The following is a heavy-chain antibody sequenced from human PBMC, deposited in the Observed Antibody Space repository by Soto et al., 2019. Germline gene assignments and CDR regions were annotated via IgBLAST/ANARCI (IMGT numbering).Heavy chain of an antibody. CDR3: ARDGYYGSGSRLYYYYYGMDV. J-gene: IGHJ6*02. Sequence: QVQLVESGGGVVQPGRSLRLSCAASGFTFSSYGMHWVRQAPGKGLEWVAVIWYDGSNKYYADSVKGRFTISRDNSKNTLYLQRNSLRAEGTAVYYCARDGYYGSGSRLYYYYYGMDVWGQGTTVTVSS. D-gene: IGHD3-10*01. CDR1: GFTFSSYG. V-gene: IGHV3-33*01. CDR2: IWYDGSNK.